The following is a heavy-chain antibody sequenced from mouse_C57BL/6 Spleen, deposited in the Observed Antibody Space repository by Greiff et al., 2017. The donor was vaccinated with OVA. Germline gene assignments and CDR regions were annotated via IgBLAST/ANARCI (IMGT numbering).Heavy chain of an antibody. V-gene: IGHV14-4*01. CDR1: GFNIKDDY. D-gene: IGHD2-2*01. CDR3: TTEVTGY. J-gene: IGHJ2*01. CDR2: IDPENGDT. Sequence: VQLKQSGAELVRPGASVKLSCTASGFNIKDDYMPWVKQRPEQGLEWIGWIDPENGDTEYASKFQGKATITADTSSNTAYLQLSSLTSEDTAVYYCTTEVTGYWGQGTTLTVSS.